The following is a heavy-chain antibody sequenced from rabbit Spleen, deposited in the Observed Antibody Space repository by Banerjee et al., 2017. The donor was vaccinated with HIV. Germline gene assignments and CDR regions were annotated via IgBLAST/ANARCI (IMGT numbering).Heavy chain of an antibody. D-gene: IGHD4-1*01. J-gene: IGHJ4*01. CDR3: ARDLAGVIGWNFGR. CDR1: GFSFSSYNY. Sequence: EESGGDLVKPGASLTLTCTASGFSFSSYNYMCWVRQAPGKGLEWIACIYVGSSSSTYYASWAKGRFTISKTTSTTVTLQMTSLTAADKATYFCARDLAGVIGWNFGRWGPGTLVTVS. V-gene: IGHV1S40*01. CDR2: IYVGSSSST.